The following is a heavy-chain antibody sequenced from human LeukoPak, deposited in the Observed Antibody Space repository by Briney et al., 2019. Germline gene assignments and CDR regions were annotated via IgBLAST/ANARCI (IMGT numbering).Heavy chain of an antibody. CDR1: GFTFSSYA. V-gene: IGHV3-30-3*01. Sequence: GRSVRLSCAASGFTFSSYAMHWVRQAPGKGLEWVAVISYDGSNKYYADSVKGRFTISRDNSKNTLYLQMNSLRAEDTAVYYCARDSVPVEGYFDYWGQGTLVTVSS. CDR2: ISYDGSNK. CDR3: ARDSVPVEGYFDY. D-gene: IGHD6-6*01. J-gene: IGHJ4*02.